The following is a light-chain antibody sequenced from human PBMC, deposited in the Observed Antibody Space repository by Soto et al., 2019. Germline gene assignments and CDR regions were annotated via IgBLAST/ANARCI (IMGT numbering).Light chain of an antibody. Sequence: EILLTQSPSTLSLSPGERATLSCRASQSVRNNYLAWYRQQRPGQAPRLLIYGASGRATGIPDRFSGSGSGTDFTLTISRLEPEDFAVYYCQQYGSSPYTFDQGTKLEI. V-gene: IGKV3-20*01. CDR3: QQYGSSPYT. J-gene: IGKJ2*01. CDR1: QSVRNNY. CDR2: GAS.